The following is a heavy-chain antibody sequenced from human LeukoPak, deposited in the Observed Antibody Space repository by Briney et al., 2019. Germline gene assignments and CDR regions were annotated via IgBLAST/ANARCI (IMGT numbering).Heavy chain of an antibody. V-gene: IGHV4-61*02. J-gene: IGHJ3*02. Sequence: SETLSLTCTVSGGSISSGSYYWSWIRQPAGKGLEWIGRIYTSGSTNYNPSLKSRVTISVDTSKNQFSLKLSSVTAADTAVYYCARYGTLSDIWGQGTMVTVSS. CDR3: ARYGTLSDI. D-gene: IGHD1-14*01. CDR1: GGSISSGSYY. CDR2: IYTSGST.